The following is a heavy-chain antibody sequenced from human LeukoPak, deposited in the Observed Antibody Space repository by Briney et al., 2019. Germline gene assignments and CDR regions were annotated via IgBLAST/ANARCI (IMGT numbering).Heavy chain of an antibody. CDR1: GYTFTNYY. CDR2: INPSGGST. CDR3: ARDPLITMVRGVITNYYYMDV. J-gene: IGHJ6*03. V-gene: IGHV1-46*01. Sequence: ASVKVSCKASGYTFTNYYMHWVRQAPGQGLEWMGIINPSGGSTSYAQKFQGRVTMTRDMSTSTVYMELSSLRSEDTAVYYCARDPLITMVRGVITNYYYMDVWGKGTTVTVSS. D-gene: IGHD3-10*01.